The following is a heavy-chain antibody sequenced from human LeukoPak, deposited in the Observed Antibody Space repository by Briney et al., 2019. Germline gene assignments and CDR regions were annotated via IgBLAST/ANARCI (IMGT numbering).Heavy chain of an antibody. J-gene: IGHJ4*02. CDR1: GFTFSSYW. D-gene: IGHD1-26*01. CDR3: AKDIEAYSGSYDY. CDR2: IKQDGSEK. Sequence: PGGSLRLSCAASGFTFSSYWMSWVRQAPGKGLEWVANIKQDGSEKYYVDSVKGRFTISRDNAKNSLYLQMNSLRAEDTALYYCAKDIEAYSGSYDYWGQGTLVTVSS. V-gene: IGHV3-7*03.